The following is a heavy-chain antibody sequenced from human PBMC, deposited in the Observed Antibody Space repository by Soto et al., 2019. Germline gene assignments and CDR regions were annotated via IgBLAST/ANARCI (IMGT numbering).Heavy chain of an antibody. CDR2: IYHSGST. V-gene: IGHV4-38-2*02. J-gene: IGHJ6*02. Sequence: SETLSLTCAVSGYSISSGYYWGWIRQPPGKGLEWIGSIYHSGSTYYNPSLKSRVTISVDTSKNQFSLKLSSVTAAGTAVYYCARDGNSNTYYYYGMDVWGQGTTVTVSS. D-gene: IGHD1-7*01. CDR3: ARDGNSNTYYYYGMDV. CDR1: GYSISSGYY.